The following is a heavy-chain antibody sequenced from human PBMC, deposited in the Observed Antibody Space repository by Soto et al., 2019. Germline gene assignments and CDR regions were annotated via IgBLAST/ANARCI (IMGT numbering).Heavy chain of an antibody. CDR3: ARDVDGSGSYFPQALDY. V-gene: IGHV1-69*13. CDR2: IIPIFGTA. J-gene: IGHJ4*02. D-gene: IGHD3-10*01. Sequence: GASVKVSCKASGGTFSSYAISWVRQAPGQGLEWMGGIIPIFGTANYAQKFQGRVTITADESTSTAYMELSSLRSEDTAVYYCARDVDGSGSYFPQALDYWGQGTLVTVSS. CDR1: GGTFSSYA.